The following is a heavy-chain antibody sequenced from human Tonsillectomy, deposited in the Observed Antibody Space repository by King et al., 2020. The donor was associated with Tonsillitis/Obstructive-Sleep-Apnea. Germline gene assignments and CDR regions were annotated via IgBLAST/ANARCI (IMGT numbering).Heavy chain of an antibody. CDR1: GFTVSSNY. V-gene: IGHV3-66*01. D-gene: IGHD6-13*01. Sequence: VQLVESGGGLVQPGGSLRLSCAASGFTVSSNYMIWVRQAPGKGLEWVSILYSGGSTYYADSVKGRFTISRDNSKNTLYLQMNSPRAEDTAVYYCAREQIAAAPPSYFDYGGQGTLVTVSA. J-gene: IGHJ4*02. CDR3: AREQIAAAPPSYFDY. CDR2: LYSGGST.